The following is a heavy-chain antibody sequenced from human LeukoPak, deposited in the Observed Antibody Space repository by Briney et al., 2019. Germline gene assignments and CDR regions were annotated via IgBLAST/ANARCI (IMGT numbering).Heavy chain of an antibody. CDR2: IKQDGSER. J-gene: IGHJ5*02. CDR1: GVTFSSFW. V-gene: IGHV3-7*01. D-gene: IGHD2-21*02. Sequence: GGSLRLSCAASGVTFSSFWMSWVRQAPGKGLEWVANIKQDGSERYYVDSVKGRFTISRDNAKNSLYLQMISLRAEDTAVYYCATQAYCGGDCYSYYHWGQGTLVTVSS. CDR3: ATQAYCGGDCYSYYH.